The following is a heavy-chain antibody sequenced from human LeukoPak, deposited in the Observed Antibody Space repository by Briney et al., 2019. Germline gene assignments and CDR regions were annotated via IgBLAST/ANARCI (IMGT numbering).Heavy chain of an antibody. CDR3: ARDLGDDFWSGYSDY. V-gene: IGHV1-18*01. CDR1: GYTFTSYG. J-gene: IGHJ4*02. D-gene: IGHD3-3*01. CDR2: ISAYNGNT. Sequence: ASVKVSCKASGYTFTSYGISWVRQAPGQGLEWMGWISAYNGNTNYAQKLQGRVTMTTDTSTSTAYMELRSLRSDDTAVYYCARDLGDDFWSGYSDYWGQGTLATVSS.